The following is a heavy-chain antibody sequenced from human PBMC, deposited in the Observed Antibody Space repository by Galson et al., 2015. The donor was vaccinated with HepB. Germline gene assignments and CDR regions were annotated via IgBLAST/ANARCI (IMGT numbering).Heavy chain of an antibody. CDR3: ARDDGYCGGGTCYASDAFNM. J-gene: IGHJ3*02. CDR2: ISGSGGST. V-gene: IGHV3-23*01. CDR1: GFTFSKSA. D-gene: IGHD2-15*01. Sequence: SLRLSCAASGFTFSKSAMSWVRQAPGKGLQWVSLISGSGGSTYYANSVKGRFTVSRDNAKNSLYLQMNSLRAEDTAIYYCARDDGYCGGGTCYASDAFNMWGQGTMVTVSS.